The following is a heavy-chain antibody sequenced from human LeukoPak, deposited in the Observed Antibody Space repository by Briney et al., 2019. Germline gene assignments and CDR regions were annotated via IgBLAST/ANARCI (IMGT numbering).Heavy chain of an antibody. CDR3: AKSASPEYCSGGSCYGGTYGMDV. CDR1: GFTFSSYG. CDR2: ISYDGSNK. Sequence: GGSLRLSCAASGFTFSSYGMHWVRQAPGKGLEWVAVISYDGSNKYYADSVKGRFTISRDNSKNTLYLQMNSLRAEDTAVYYCAKSASPEYCSGGSCYGGTYGMDVWGQGTTVTVSS. D-gene: IGHD2-15*01. V-gene: IGHV3-30*18. J-gene: IGHJ6*02.